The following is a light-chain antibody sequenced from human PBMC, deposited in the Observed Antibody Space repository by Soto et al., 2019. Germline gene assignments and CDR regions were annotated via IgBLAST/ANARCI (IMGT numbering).Light chain of an antibody. V-gene: IGKV3-20*01. J-gene: IGKJ2*01. CDR3: QQYVSSPPYT. CDR1: QSVSSSY. CDR2: GAS. Sequence: EIVLTQSPGTLSLSPGERATLSCRASQSVSSSYLAWYQQKPGQAPRLLIYGASSRATGIPDRFSGSGSGTDFTLNISRLEPEDVAVYYWQQYVSSPPYTFGQGTKLEIK.